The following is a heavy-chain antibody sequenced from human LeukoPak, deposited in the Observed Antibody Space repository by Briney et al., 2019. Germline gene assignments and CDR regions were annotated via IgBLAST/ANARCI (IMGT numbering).Heavy chain of an antibody. CDR1: GFIFEDYA. J-gene: IGHJ6*03. V-gene: IGHV3-9*01. CDR3: ARVLRYCSGGNCYSGGLGYMDV. Sequence: GGSLRLFCAASGFIFEDYAMHGVRQAPGKGLECGSGISWNSDSIDYANSVKGRFTISRDNAKNSLYLQMNSLRAEDTAVYYCARVLRYCSGGNCYSGGLGYMDVWGKGTTVTISS. CDR2: ISWNSDSI. D-gene: IGHD2-15*01.